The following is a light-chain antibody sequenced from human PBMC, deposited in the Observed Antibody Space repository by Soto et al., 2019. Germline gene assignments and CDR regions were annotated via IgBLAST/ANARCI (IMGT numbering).Light chain of an antibody. CDR3: QRYNTGPPDT. V-gene: IGKV1-27*01. Sequence: DIQMTQSPSSLSASVGDRVTITCRASQGFSNYLAWYQQKPGKAPKLLIYAASTLLSGVPSRFSGSGSGTDFTLTISSLQPEDVATYYCQRYNTGPPDTFGQGTKLEIK. J-gene: IGKJ2*01. CDR1: QGFSNY. CDR2: AAS.